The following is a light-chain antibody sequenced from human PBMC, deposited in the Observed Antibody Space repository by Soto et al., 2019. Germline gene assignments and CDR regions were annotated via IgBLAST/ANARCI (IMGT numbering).Light chain of an antibody. J-gene: IGKJ5*01. CDR3: QQYDNLPSIT. CDR1: QDISNY. V-gene: IGKV1-33*01. CDR2: DAS. Sequence: DLQMTQSPSSLSASVGDRVTITCQASQDISNYLNWYQQKPGKAPKLLIYDASNLETGVPSRFSGSGSGTDFTFTISSLQPEDIATYYCQQYDNLPSITFGQGTPLEIK.